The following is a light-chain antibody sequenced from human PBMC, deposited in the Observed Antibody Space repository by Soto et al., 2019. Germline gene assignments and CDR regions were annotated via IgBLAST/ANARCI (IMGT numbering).Light chain of an antibody. CDR1: QSVSSSY. J-gene: IGKJ2*01. Sequence: EIVLTQSPGTLSLSPGERATLSCRASQSVSSSYLAWYQQKPGQAPRLLIYGASSRSTGIPDRFSGSGSGTDFTLTISILEPEDFAVYYCQPYGSSPYTFGQGTNLEIK. CDR2: GAS. CDR3: QPYGSSPYT. V-gene: IGKV3-20*01.